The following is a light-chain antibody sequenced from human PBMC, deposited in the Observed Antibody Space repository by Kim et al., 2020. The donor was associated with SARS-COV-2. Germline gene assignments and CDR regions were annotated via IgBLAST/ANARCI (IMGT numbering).Light chain of an antibody. CDR3: SSYRTTNTWV. CDR1: SSDVGDYNC. V-gene: IGLV2-14*03. Sequence: QSALTQPASVSGSLGQSITISCTGTSSDVGDYNCVSWYQHSPGKAPKLMIFDVSERPSGVSSRFSGSKSGYTASLTISGLQAEDEADYYCSSYRTTNTWVFGGGTQLTVL. CDR2: DVS. J-gene: IGLJ3*02.